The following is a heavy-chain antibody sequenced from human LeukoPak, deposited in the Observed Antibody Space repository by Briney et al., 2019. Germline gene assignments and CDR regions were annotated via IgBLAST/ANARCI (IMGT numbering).Heavy chain of an antibody. J-gene: IGHJ3*02. CDR3: ARGTYSSSSGLGAFDI. CDR1: GGSISSGSYY. CDR2: IYTSGST. Sequence: SETLSLTCTVSGGSISSGSYYWSWIRQPAGKGLEWIGRIYTSGSTNYNPSLKSRVTISVDTSKNQFSLKLSSVTAADTAVYYCARGTYSSSSGLGAFDIWGQGTMVTVSS. D-gene: IGHD6-6*01. V-gene: IGHV4-61*02.